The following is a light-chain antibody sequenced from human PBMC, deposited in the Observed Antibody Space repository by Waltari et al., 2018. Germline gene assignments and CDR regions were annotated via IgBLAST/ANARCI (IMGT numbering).Light chain of an antibody. CDR2: HAS. V-gene: IGKV3-20*01. J-gene: IGKJ1*01. CDR3: QHYVNLPAT. Sequence: EVVLTQSPGTLSLSPGEGATLSCRASQSISHYLAWYQQKPGQAPRLLIYHASSRATGIPDRFSGSGFGTDFSLTISRLEPEDFAVYYCQHYVNLPATFGQGTKVEI. CDR1: QSISHY.